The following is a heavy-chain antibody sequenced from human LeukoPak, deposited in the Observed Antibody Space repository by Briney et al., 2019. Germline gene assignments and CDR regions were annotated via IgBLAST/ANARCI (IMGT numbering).Heavy chain of an antibody. J-gene: IGHJ5*02. CDR1: GGTFSSYA. CDR3: ARDPRGACSGGSCYGDNWFDP. D-gene: IGHD2-15*01. CDR2: IIPILGIA. Sequence: GASVKVSCKASGGTFSSYAISWVRQAPGQGLEWMGRIIPILGIANYAQKFQGRVTITADKSPSTAYMEPSSLRSEETAVYYCARDPRGACSGGSCYGDNWFDPWGQGTLVTVSS. V-gene: IGHV1-69*04.